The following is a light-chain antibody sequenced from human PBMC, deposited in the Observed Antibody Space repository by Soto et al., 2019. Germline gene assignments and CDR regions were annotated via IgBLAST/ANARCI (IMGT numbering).Light chain of an antibody. J-gene: IGLJ3*02. CDR2: ANN. CDR1: SSNIGAGYD. Sequence: SVLTQPPSVSGAPGQRVTISCTGSSSNIGAGYDVHWYQQLPGTAPKLLIYANNNRPSGVPDRFSGSKSGTSASLAITGLQAEDEADYYCQSYESSLSGWVFGGGTQLTVL. CDR3: QSYESSLSGWV. V-gene: IGLV1-40*01.